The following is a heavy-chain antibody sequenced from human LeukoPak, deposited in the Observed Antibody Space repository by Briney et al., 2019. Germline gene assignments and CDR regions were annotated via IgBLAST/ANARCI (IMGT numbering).Heavy chain of an antibody. CDR1: GFTFNIYS. CDR3: ARGAIPSALVY. V-gene: IGHV3-48*01. J-gene: IGHJ4*02. D-gene: IGHD2-15*01. CDR2: ISSSTTIR. Sequence: GGSLKLSCAASGFTFNIYSLNWVRQAPGKGLAWVSYISSSTTIRYYADSVKGRFTISRDNAKNSLYLQMNSLRGEDTAIYYCARGAIPSALVYWGQGTLVTVSS.